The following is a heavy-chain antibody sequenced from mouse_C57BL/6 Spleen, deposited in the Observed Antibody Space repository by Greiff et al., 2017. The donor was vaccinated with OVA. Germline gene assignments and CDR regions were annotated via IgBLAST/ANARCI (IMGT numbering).Heavy chain of an antibody. CDR1: GFTFSDAW. V-gene: IGHV6-6*01. Sequence: VQLKESGGGLVQPGGSMKLSCAASGFTFSDAWMDWVRQSPEKGLEWVAEIRNKANNHATYYAESVKGRFTISRDDSKSSVYLQMNSLRAEDTGIYYCTRGIYYDYDYAMDYWGQGTSVTVSS. D-gene: IGHD2-4*01. CDR2: IRNKANNHAT. CDR3: TRGIYYDYDYAMDY. J-gene: IGHJ4*01.